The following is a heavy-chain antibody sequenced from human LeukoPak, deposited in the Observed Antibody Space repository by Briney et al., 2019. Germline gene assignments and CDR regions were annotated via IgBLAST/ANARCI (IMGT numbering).Heavy chain of an antibody. D-gene: IGHD6-13*01. Sequence: ASVKVSCKVSGYTLTELSMHWVRQAPGKGLEWMGGFDPEDVETIYAQKFQGRVTMTEDTSTDTAYMELSGLRSEDTAVYYCATVRGNRIAAAGIYYYYGMDVWGQGTTVTVSS. J-gene: IGHJ6*02. CDR3: ATVRGNRIAAAGIYYYYGMDV. V-gene: IGHV1-24*01. CDR1: GYTLTELS. CDR2: FDPEDVET.